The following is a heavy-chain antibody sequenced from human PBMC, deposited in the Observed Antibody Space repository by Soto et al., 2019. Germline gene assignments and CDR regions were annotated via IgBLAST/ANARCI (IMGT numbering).Heavy chain of an antibody. J-gene: IGHJ6*02. CDR1: GFTFSSYG. V-gene: IGHV3-33*01. Sequence: GGSLRLSCAASGFTFSSYGMHWVRQAPGKGLEWVAVIWYDGSNKYYADSVKGRFTISRDNSKNTLYLQMNSLRAEDTAVYYCARETFAYYYYYGMDVWGQGTTVTVSS. CDR2: IWYDGSNK. CDR3: ARETFAYYYYYGMDV.